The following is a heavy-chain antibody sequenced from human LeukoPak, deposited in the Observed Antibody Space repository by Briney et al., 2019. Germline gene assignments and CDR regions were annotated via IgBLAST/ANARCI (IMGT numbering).Heavy chain of an antibody. Sequence: SETLSLNCTVSGGSISSYYWSWIRQPAGKGLEWIRRIYTSGSTNYNPSLKSRVTMSVDTSKNQFSLKQSSVTAADTAVYYCARLITMVRGVIDPYNWFDPWGQGTLVTVSS. J-gene: IGHJ5*02. CDR3: ARLITMVRGVIDPYNWFDP. CDR1: GGSISSYY. V-gene: IGHV4-4*07. CDR2: IYTSGST. D-gene: IGHD3-10*01.